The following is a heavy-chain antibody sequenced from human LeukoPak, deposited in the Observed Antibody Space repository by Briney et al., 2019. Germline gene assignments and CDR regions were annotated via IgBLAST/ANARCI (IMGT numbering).Heavy chain of an antibody. J-gene: IGHJ6*03. V-gene: IGHV1-8*01. CDR3: ARGVHPRPGHYYYYYYMDV. CDR1: GYTFTSYD. CDR2: MNPNSGNT. Sequence: ASGKVSCKASGYTFTSYDINWVRQATGQGLEWMGWMNPNSGNTGYAQKFQGRVTMTMNTSISTAYMELSSLRSEDTAVYYCARGVHPRPGHYYYYYYMDVWGKGTTVTISS.